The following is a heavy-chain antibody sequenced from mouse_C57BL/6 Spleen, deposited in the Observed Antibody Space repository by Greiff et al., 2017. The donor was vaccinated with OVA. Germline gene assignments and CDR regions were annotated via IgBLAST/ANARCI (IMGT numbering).Heavy chain of an antibody. J-gene: IGHJ2*01. CDR3: AREYGNYAYYFDY. Sequence: QVQLPQPGAELVKPGASVKMSCTASGYTFTSYWITWVKQRPGQGLEWIGDIYPGSGSTNYNEKFKSTATLTVDTSSRTAYMQLSSLTSEDSAVYYWAREYGNYAYYFDYWGQGTTLTVAS. CDR1: GYTFTSYW. V-gene: IGHV1-55*01. D-gene: IGHD2-10*02. CDR2: IYPGSGST.